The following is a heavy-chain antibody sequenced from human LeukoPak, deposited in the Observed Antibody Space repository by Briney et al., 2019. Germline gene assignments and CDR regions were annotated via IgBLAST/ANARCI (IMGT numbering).Heavy chain of an antibody. CDR3: ARDYYGSGGYAQFSAS. D-gene: IGHD3-10*01. Sequence: GASVKVSCKASGYTFTGYYMHWVRQAPGQGLEWMGWINPNSGGTNYAQKFQGRVTMTRDTSISTAYMELSRLRSDDTAVYYCARDYYGSGGYAQFSASWGQGTLVTVSS. V-gene: IGHV1-2*02. CDR2: INPNSGGT. J-gene: IGHJ4*02. CDR1: GYTFTGYY.